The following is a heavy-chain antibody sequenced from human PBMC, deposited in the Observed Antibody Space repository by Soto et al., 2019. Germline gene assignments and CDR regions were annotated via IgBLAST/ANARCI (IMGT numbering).Heavy chain of an antibody. D-gene: IGHD3-16*02. CDR2: INHSGST. Sequence: SETLSLTCAVYGGSFSGYYWSWIRQPPGKGLEWIGEINHSGSTNYNPSLKSRVTISVDTSKNQFSLKLSSVTAADTAVYYCARSYDYIWGSYRFNYYYYLDGWGKGTTVTVSS. CDR3: ARSYDYIWGSYRFNYYYYLDG. V-gene: IGHV4-34*01. CDR1: GGSFSGYY. J-gene: IGHJ6*03.